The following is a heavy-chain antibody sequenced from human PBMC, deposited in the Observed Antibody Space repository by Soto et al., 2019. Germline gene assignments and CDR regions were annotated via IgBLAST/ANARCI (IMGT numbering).Heavy chain of an antibody. Sequence: GASVKVSCKASGGTFSSYAISWVRQAPGQGLEWMGGIIPIFGTANYAQKFQGRVTITADESTSTAYMGLSSLRSEDTAVYYCASSNFRSLTSGSYPYYYYGMDVWGQGTTVTVSS. CDR2: IIPIFGTA. V-gene: IGHV1-69*13. CDR3: ASSNFRSLTSGSYPYYYYGMDV. J-gene: IGHJ6*02. CDR1: GGTFSSYA. D-gene: IGHD1-26*01.